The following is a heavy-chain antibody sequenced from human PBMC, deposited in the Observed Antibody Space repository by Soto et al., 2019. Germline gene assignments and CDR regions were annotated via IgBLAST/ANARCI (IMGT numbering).Heavy chain of an antibody. V-gene: IGHV1-8*01. D-gene: IGHD2-15*01. J-gene: IGHJ4*02. CDR3: ARGRIGAAV. CDR1: GYTFTDYD. Sequence: QVQLVQSGAEVKKPGASVRVTCKTSGYTFTDYDVSWVRQASGQGLEWMGWMSPNSGKTGYVEKFKGTVTRPAKTPLSTADMELQSRRSEDTVGYFCARGRIGAAVWRQGTLVTVYS. CDR2: MSPNSGKT.